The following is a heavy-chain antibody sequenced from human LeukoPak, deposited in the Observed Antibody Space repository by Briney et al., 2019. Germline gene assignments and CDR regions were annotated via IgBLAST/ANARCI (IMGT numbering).Heavy chain of an antibody. D-gene: IGHD6-19*01. J-gene: IGHJ4*02. Sequence: PGGSLRLSCAASGFTFSSYAMHWVRQAPGKGLKWVAVISYDGSNKYYADSVKGRFTISRDNSKNTLYLQMNSLRAEDTAVYYCASHHYSSGWYNFDYWGQGTLVTVSS. V-gene: IGHV3-30-3*01. CDR3: ASHHYSSGWYNFDY. CDR2: ISYDGSNK. CDR1: GFTFSSYA.